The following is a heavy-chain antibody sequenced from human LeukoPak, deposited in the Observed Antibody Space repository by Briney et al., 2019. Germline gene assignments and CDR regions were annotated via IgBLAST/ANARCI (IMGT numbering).Heavy chain of an antibody. D-gene: IGHD6-19*01. CDR1: GYTFTSYG. J-gene: IGHJ4*02. Sequence: ASVKVSCKASGYTFTSYGISWVRQAPGQGLEWMGWINPNSGGTNYAQKFQGRVTMTRDTSISTAYMELSRLRSDDTAVYYCARDAGSGWSDFDYWGQGTLVTVSS. CDR2: INPNSGGT. CDR3: ARDAGSGWSDFDY. V-gene: IGHV1-2*02.